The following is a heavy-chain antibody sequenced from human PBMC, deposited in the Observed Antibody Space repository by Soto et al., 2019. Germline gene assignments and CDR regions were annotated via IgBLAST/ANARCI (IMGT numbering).Heavy chain of an antibody. D-gene: IGHD2-21*02. Sequence: EVQLVESGGGLVKPGGSLRLSCAASGFTFSRYSMNWVRQAPGKGLEWVSSISSSSSYIYYADSVKGRFTISIDNATRSRYLQMTRLRAEDTAVYYCARAFSVVVTSFLSDYWCQGTLLTVSS. J-gene: IGHJ4*02. CDR1: GFTFSRYS. CDR3: ARAFSVVVTSFLSDY. CDR2: ISSSSSYI. V-gene: IGHV3-21*01.